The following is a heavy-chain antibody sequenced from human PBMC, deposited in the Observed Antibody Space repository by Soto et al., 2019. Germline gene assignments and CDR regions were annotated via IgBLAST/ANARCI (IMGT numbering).Heavy chain of an antibody. V-gene: IGHV1-3*05. CDR1: GYTFTSYA. CDR3: ARGFPLGCDP. J-gene: IGHJ5*02. Sequence: QVQLVQSGAEEKKPGASVKVSCKASGYTFTSYAMHWVRQAPGQRLEWMGWINAGNGNIKYSQKSQGGVAVTRDTSASTAYMELSSLRCEDTAVYYCARGFPLGCDPWGQGTLVTVSS. CDR2: INAGNGNI. D-gene: IGHD3-3*01.